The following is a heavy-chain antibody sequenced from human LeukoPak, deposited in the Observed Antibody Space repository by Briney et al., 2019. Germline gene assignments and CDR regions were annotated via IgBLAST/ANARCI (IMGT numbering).Heavy chain of an antibody. Sequence: GGSLRLSCAASGLTFSSYAMSWVRQAPGKGLEWVANIKQDGSEKYYVDSVKGRFTISRDNAKNSLYLQMNSLRAEDTAVYYCAREIYGGSFDYWGQGTLVTVSS. CDR3: AREIYGGSFDY. CDR1: GLTFSSYA. D-gene: IGHD4-23*01. CDR2: IKQDGSEK. J-gene: IGHJ4*02. V-gene: IGHV3-7*01.